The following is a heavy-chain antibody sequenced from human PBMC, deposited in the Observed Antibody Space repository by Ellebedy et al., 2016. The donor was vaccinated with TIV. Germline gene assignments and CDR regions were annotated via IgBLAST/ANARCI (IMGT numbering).Heavy chain of an antibody. Sequence: SETLSLTCTVSGGSISSSSYYWGRIRQPPGKGLEWIGCIYYSGSTYYNPSLKSRVTISVDTSKNQFSLKLSSVTAADTAVYYCARRNCGGDCYGMDVWGQGTTVTVSS. J-gene: IGHJ6*02. CDR3: ARRNCGGDCYGMDV. CDR1: GGSISSSSYY. D-gene: IGHD2-21*01. V-gene: IGHV4-39*01. CDR2: IYYSGST.